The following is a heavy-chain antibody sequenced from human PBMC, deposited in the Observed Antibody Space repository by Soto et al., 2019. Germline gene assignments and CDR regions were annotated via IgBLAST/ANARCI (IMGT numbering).Heavy chain of an antibody. Sequence: GGSLRLSCAASGFTFSSYAMSWVRQAPGKGLEWVSAISGSGGSTYYADSVKGRFTISRDNSKNTLYLQMNSLRAEDTAVYYCAKGGDYGDYFFYYYYYMDVWGKGTTVNVSS. CDR3: AKGGDYGDYFFYYYYYMDV. D-gene: IGHD4-17*01. CDR2: ISGSGGST. J-gene: IGHJ6*03. V-gene: IGHV3-23*01. CDR1: GFTFSSYA.